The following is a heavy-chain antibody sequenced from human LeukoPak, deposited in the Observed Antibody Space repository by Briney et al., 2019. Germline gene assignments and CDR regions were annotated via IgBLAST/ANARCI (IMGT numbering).Heavy chain of an antibody. V-gene: IGHV1-2*02. D-gene: IGHD5-24*01. Sequence: ASVKVSCKASGYTFTGYYMHWGRQAPGQGLEWMGWINPNSGGTNYAQKFQGRVTMTRDTSISTAYMELSRLRSDDTAVYYCARDMGWLQPDNYFDYWGQGTLVTVSS. CDR3: ARDMGWLQPDNYFDY. CDR1: GYTFTGYY. CDR2: INPNSGGT. J-gene: IGHJ4*02.